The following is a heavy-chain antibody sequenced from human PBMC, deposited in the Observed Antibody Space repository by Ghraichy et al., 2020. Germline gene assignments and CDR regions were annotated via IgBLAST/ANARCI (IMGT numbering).Heavy chain of an antibody. J-gene: IGHJ4*02. D-gene: IGHD5-12*01. CDR3: ARDPSGYDAFDY. CDR2: ISYDGSNK. CDR1: GFAFSNSA. Sequence: GGSLRLSCAASGFAFSNSAMHWVRQAPGKGLEWVAVISYDGSNKYYADSVKGRFTISRDNSKNTLYLQMNSLRAEDTAVYYCARDPSGYDAFDYWGQGTLVTVSS. V-gene: IGHV3-30*04.